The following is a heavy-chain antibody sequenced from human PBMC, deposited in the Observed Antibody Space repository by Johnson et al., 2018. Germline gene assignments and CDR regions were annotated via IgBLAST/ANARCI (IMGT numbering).Heavy chain of an antibody. J-gene: IGHJ4*02. CDR2: IKSKTDGGTT. CDR3: STVRSDGPVGY. Sequence: VQLQESGGGLVQPGGSLRLSCAASGFTFSNAWMSWVRQAPGKGLEGIGRIKSKTDGGTTDYAAPVKGRFTISRDDSKNTLYLQMNSLKTEDTAVYYFSTVRSDGPVGYWGQGTLVTVSS. V-gene: IGHV3-15*01. D-gene: IGHD5-24*01. CDR1: GFTFSNAW.